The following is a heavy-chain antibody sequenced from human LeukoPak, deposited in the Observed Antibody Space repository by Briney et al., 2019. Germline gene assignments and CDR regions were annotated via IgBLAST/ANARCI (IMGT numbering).Heavy chain of an antibody. CDR1: GGSISSYY. CDR3: ARSYSSSSHFDY. D-gene: IGHD6-6*01. Sequence: SETLSLTCTVSGGSISSYYWSWVRQPPGKGLEWIGYIYTSGSTNYNPSLKSRVTISVDTSKNQFSLKLSSVTAADTAVYYCARSYSSSSHFDYWGREPWSPSPQ. V-gene: IGHV4-4*09. J-gene: IGHJ4*02. CDR2: IYTSGST.